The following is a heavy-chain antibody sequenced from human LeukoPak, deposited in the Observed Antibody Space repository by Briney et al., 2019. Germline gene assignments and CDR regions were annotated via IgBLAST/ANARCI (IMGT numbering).Heavy chain of an antibody. V-gene: IGHV3-23*01. CDR1: GFTFSSYA. CDR3: AKADPYSSGWSRKIDY. Sequence: GGSLRLSCAASGFTFSSYAMSWVRQAPGKGLEWVSAISGSGGSTYYADSVKGRFTISRDNSKNTLYLQMNTLRPEDTAVYYCAKADPYSSGWSRKIDYWGQGTLVTVSS. CDR2: ISGSGGST. J-gene: IGHJ4*02. D-gene: IGHD6-19*01.